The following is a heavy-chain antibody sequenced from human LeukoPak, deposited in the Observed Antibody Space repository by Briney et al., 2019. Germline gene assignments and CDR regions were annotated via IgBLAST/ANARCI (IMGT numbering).Heavy chain of an antibody. Sequence: SETLSLTCTVSGYSISSGYYWGWIRQPPGKGLEWIASIYQSGSTSYNPSLKSRGTISIDTSKNRFSLKLSAVSAADTAVYYCARVNYYDSSGYFAFDIWGQGTMVSVSS. J-gene: IGHJ3*02. CDR2: IYQSGST. CDR3: ARVNYYDSSGYFAFDI. V-gene: IGHV4-38-2*02. CDR1: GYSISSGYY. D-gene: IGHD3-22*01.